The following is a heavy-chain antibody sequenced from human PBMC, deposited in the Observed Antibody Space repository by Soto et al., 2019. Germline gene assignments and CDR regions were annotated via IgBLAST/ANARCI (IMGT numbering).Heavy chain of an antibody. J-gene: IGHJ4*02. CDR3: SRDGWDNYYFVY. Sequence: SVKVSCKASGGTFSSYAISWVRQAPGQGLEWMGGIIPIFGTANYAQKFQGRVTITADESTSTAYMELSSMRSEDTAVYFCSRDGWDNYYFVYWGQGTLVTVSS. CDR1: GGTFSSYA. D-gene: IGHD1-26*01. CDR2: IIPIFGTA. V-gene: IGHV1-69*13.